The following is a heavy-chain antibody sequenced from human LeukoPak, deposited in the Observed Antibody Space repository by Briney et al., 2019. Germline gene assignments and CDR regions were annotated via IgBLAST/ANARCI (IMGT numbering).Heavy chain of an antibody. CDR3: ARDLYQYSSSSLYYYYYGMDV. D-gene: IGHD6-6*01. CDR2: IYYSGST. Sequence: PSETLSLTCTVPGGSISSYYWSWIRQPPGKGLEWIGYIYYSGSTNYNPSLKSRVTISVDTSKNQFSLKLSSVTAADTAVYYCARDLYQYSSSSLYYYYYGMDVWGQGTTVTVSS. CDR1: GGSISSYY. V-gene: IGHV4-59*01. J-gene: IGHJ6*02.